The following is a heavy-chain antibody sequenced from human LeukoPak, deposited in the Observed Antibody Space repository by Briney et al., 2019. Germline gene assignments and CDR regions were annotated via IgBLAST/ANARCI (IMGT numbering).Heavy chain of an antibody. CDR3: ARVKTTTWGAFDY. V-gene: IGHV3-9*01. CDR2: ITWNSDRL. CDR1: GFTFSNSW. Sequence: GGSLRLSCEASGFTFSNSWMHWVRLLPVKGLEWVSSITWNSDRLRYADSVKGRYTISRDNTKNSLYLEMKSLTIEDTALYYCARVKTTTWGAFDYWGPGTMVTVSS. J-gene: IGHJ3*01. D-gene: IGHD1-14*01.